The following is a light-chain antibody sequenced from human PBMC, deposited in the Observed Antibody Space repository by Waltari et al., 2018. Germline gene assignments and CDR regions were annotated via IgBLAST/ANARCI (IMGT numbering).Light chain of an antibody. Sequence: QSVLTQPPSVSAAPGQKVTISCSGNTPNVGNVYVSWYQKFPDSAPKLLIYENVQRPAGIPDRFAGSRSDTSATLDISGVQPGDEADYFCAAWELRLSCVLFGGGTKLTVL. CDR1: TPNVGNVY. CDR2: ENV. V-gene: IGLV1-51*01. CDR3: AAWELRLSCVL. J-gene: IGLJ3*02.